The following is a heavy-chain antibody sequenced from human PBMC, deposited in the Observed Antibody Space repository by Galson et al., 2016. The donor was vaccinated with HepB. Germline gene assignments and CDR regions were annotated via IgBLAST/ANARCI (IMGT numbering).Heavy chain of an antibody. D-gene: IGHD3-10*01. CDR3: ARHVHYGSRARNYFDY. V-gene: IGHV4-39*01. CDR1: GGSISTNTYF. J-gene: IGHJ4*02. Sequence: SETLSLTCIVSGGSISTNTYFWGWIRQTPVKGLEWIGSIYYSGTTYYNPSLYSRVSRSVDTSKNQFSLSLTSVTAADTAVYYCARHVHYGSRARNYFDYWGQGSPLTVSS. CDR2: IYYSGTT.